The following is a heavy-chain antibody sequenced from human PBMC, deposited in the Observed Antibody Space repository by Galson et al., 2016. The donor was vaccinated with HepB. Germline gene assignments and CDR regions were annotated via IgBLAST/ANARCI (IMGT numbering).Heavy chain of an antibody. V-gene: IGHV3-48*03. CDR1: GFTFSSYE. Sequence: AASGFTFSSYEMNWVRQAPGKGLEWVSHISSGAGTIRYADSVKGRFTISRDNAKNSLFLQMNSLRAGDTAVYYCARAESFLVRGVTDYSGMDVWGRGTTVTVSS. CDR2: ISSGAGTI. CDR3: ARAESFLVRGVTDYSGMDV. D-gene: IGHD3-10*01. J-gene: IGHJ6*02.